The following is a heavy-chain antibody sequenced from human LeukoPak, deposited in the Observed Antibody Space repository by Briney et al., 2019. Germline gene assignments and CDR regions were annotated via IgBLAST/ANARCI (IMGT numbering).Heavy chain of an antibody. CDR3: ARDLRARYSGSYYLFDY. D-gene: IGHD1-26*01. J-gene: IGHJ4*02. V-gene: IGHV1-2*02. CDR2: INPNSGGA. CDR1: GYTFTGYY. Sequence: ASVKVSCKASGYTFTGYYMHWVRQAPGQGLEWMGWINPNSGGANYAQKFQGRVTMTRDTSISTAYMELSRLRSDDTAVYYCARDLRARYSGSYYLFDYWGQGTLVTVSS.